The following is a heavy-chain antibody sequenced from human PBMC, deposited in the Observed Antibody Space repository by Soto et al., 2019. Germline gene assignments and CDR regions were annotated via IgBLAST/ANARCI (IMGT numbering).Heavy chain of an antibody. V-gene: IGHV2-5*02. CDR2: IYWDDDK. CDR3: AHRILRTVFGLVTTTAIYFDF. J-gene: IGHJ4*02. CDR1: GFSLTISGVG. D-gene: IGHD3-3*01. Sequence: QITLNESGTTVVRPTETLTLTCRFSGFSLTISGVGVGWIRQSPGKAPEWLALIYWDDDKRYSASLKSRLTITKDNSKNQVVLTVTYLDPTDTATYHCAHRILRTVFGLVTTTAIYFDFWGQGTPVAVSS.